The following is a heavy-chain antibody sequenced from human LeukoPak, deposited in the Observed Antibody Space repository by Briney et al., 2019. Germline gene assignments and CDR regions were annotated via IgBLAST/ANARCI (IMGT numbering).Heavy chain of an antibody. CDR2: ISASGGTT. D-gene: IGHD6-13*01. CDR1: GFTFINYG. Sequence: GGSLRLSCAASGFTFINYGMTWVRQAPGKGLEWVAGISASGGTTYYADSVKGRFTSSRDNSKNTLYLQMNSLRAEDTALYYCAKGAAAGRQDPNYNWFDPWGQGTLVTVSS. CDR3: AKGAAAGRQDPNYNWFDP. V-gene: IGHV3-23*01. J-gene: IGHJ5*02.